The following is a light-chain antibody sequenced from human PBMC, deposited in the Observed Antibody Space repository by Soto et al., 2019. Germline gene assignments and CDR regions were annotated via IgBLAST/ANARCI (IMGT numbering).Light chain of an antibody. CDR1: TSNIGTNT. Sequence: QSVLTQSPSASGTPGQRVSISCSGSTSNIGTNTVSWYQHVPGTAPKLLIYSNDQRPSAVPGRFSGSKSGTSASLAISGLLSEDEADYYCATWDDSLYVVFGGGTKVTVL. J-gene: IGLJ2*01. CDR2: SND. V-gene: IGLV1-44*01. CDR3: ATWDDSLYVV.